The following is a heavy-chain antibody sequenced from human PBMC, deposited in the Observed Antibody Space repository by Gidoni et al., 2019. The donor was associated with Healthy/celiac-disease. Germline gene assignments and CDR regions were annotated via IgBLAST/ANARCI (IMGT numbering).Heavy chain of an antibody. V-gene: IGHV3-33*01. D-gene: IGHD6-13*01. CDR1: GFTFSSYG. CDR2: IWYDGSNK. J-gene: IGHJ4*02. CDR3: ARDRWRQLVPYY. Sequence: QVQLVESGGGVVQPGRSLRLSCAASGFTFSSYGMHWVRQAPGKGLGWVAVIWYDGSNKYYADSVKGRFTISRDNSKNTLYLQMNSLRAEDTAVYYCARDRWRQLVPYYWGQGTLVTVSS.